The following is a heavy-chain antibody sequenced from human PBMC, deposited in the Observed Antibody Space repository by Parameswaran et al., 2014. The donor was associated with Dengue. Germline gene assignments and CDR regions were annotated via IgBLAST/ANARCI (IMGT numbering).Heavy chain of an antibody. J-gene: IGHJ6*02. V-gene: IGHV3-30*18. CDR2: ISYYGNDK. Sequence: WIRQPQEGLEWVALISYYGNDKSYADSVQGRFSVSRDNSKNILYLQMNSLRADDTAVYYCAKDWESGSSFYGMDVWGQGTTVTVSS. CDR3: AKDWESGSSFYGMDV. D-gene: IGHD3-10*01.